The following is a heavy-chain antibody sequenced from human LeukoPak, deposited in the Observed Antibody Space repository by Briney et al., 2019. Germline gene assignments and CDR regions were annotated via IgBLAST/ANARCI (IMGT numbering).Heavy chain of an antibody. Sequence: TGGSLKLSCAASGFTFSGSAMHWVRQASGKGLEWVGRIRSKANSYATAYAASVKGRFTISRDDSKNTAYLQMNSLKTEDTAVYYCIATIYSGYDSGRDWGQGTLVTVSS. CDR2: IRSKANSYAT. D-gene: IGHD5-12*01. J-gene: IGHJ4*02. CDR3: IATIYSGYDSGRD. V-gene: IGHV3-73*01. CDR1: GFTFSGSA.